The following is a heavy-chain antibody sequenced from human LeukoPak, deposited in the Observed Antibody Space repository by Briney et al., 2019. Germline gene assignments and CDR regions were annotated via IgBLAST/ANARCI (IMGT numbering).Heavy chain of an antibody. V-gene: IGHV1-8*03. D-gene: IGHD3-3*01. Sequence: ASVKVSCKASGYTFTSYGISWVRQAPGQGLEWMGWMNPNSGNTGYAQKFQGRVTITRNTSISTAYMELSSLRSEDTAVYYCARGRPGTIFGVVMGEWGQGTLVTVSS. CDR3: ARGRPGTIFGVVMGE. CDR2: MNPNSGNT. CDR1: GYTFTSYG. J-gene: IGHJ4*02.